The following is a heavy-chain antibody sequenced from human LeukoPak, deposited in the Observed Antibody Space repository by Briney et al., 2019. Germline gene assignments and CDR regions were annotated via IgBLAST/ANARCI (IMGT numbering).Heavy chain of an antibody. V-gene: IGHV1-69*13. CDR2: IIPIFGTA. CDR1: GGTFSSYA. D-gene: IGHD3-22*01. Sequence: SVKVSCKASGGTFSSYAISWVRQAPGQGLEWMGGIIPIFGTANYAQKFQGRVTITADESTSTAYMELSRLRSDDTAVYYCARDLWDYYDSSGYYRPWGQGTLVTVSS. CDR3: ARDLWDYYDSSGYYRP. J-gene: IGHJ5*02.